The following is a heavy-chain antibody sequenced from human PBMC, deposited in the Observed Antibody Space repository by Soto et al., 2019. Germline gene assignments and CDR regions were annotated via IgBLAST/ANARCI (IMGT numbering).Heavy chain of an antibody. CDR3: ARGGYSSTWSNLLDRSGLDV. D-gene: IGHD6-13*01. J-gene: IGHJ6*02. CDR2: IVPLFRTK. Sequence: QVQLVQSGAEAKKPGSSVKVSCKTSGGTFSSYAISWVRQAPGQGLEWMGGIVPLFRTKNYAQKFQGRVTITANKSTYTVYKELSGLRSGDTAVYYCARGGYSSTWSNLLDRSGLDVWGQGTTVTVSS. CDR1: GGTFSSYA. V-gene: IGHV1-69*06.